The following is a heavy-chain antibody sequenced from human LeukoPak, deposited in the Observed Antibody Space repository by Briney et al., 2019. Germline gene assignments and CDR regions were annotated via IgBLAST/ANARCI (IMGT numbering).Heavy chain of an antibody. D-gene: IGHD1-20*01. CDR1: GFRFSCCG. CDR2: ISYDGSNK. CDR3: ARRLTGTVDY. Sequence: AGTSLRLSCAASGFRFSCCGMHWVRQAPGKGLEWVAVISYDGSNKYYADSVKGRFTTSRDNSKNTLYLQMNSLRAEDTAVYYCARRLTGTVDYWGQGTLVTVSS. J-gene: IGHJ4*02. V-gene: IGHV3-30*19.